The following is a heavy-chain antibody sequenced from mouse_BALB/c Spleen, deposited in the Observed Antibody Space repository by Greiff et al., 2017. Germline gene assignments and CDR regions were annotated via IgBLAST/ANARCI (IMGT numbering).Heavy chain of an antibody. V-gene: IGHV4-1*02. CDR3: ARSTDSWFAY. CDR1: GFDFSRYW. CDR2: INPDSSTI. Sequence: EVKLMESGGGLVQPGGSLKLSCAASGFDFSRYWMSWVRQAPGKGLEWIGEINPDSSTINYTPSLKDKFIISRDNAKNTLYLQMSKVRSEDTALYYCARSTDSWFAYWGQGTLVTVSA. D-gene: IGHD4-1*02. J-gene: IGHJ3*01.